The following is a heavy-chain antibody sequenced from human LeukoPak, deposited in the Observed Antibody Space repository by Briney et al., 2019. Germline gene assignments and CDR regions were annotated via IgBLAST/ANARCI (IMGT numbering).Heavy chain of an antibody. D-gene: IGHD5-18*01. Sequence: KPSETLSLTCAVSGGSISSGGYSWSWIRQPPGKGLEWIGYIYHSGSTYYNPSLKSRVTISVDRSKNQFSLKLSSVTAADTAVYYCASLDTAMVLDYWGQGTLVTVSS. V-gene: IGHV4-30-2*01. CDR2: IYHSGST. CDR1: GGSISSGGYS. CDR3: ASLDTAMVLDY. J-gene: IGHJ4*02.